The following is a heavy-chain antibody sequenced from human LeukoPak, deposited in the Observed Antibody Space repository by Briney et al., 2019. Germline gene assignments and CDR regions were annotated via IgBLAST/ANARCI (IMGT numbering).Heavy chain of an antibody. CDR1: GFTFTSSA. CDR3: ARVLYYYDSSGYYRSAEYYYYYMDV. V-gene: IGHV1-58*02. D-gene: IGHD3-22*01. Sequence: ASVKVSCKASGFTFTSSAMQWVRQARGQRLEWIGWIVVGSGNTNYAQKFQERVTITRDMSTSTAYMELSSLRSEDTAVYYCARVLYYYDSSGYYRSAEYYYYYMDVWGKGTTVTVSS. J-gene: IGHJ6*03. CDR2: IVVGSGNT.